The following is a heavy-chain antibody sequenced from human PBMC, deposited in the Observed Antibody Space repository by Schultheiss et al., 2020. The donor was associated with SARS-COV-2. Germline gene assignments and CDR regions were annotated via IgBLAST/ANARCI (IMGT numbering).Heavy chain of an antibody. CDR2: IYYSGST. CDR1: GFTVSSNY. Sequence: GSLRLSCAASGFTVSSNYMSWIRQPPGKGLEWIGYIYYSGSTNYNPSLKSRVTISVDTSKNQFSLKLSSVTAADTAVYYCARHSGVGATRNFDYWGQGTLVTVSS. CDR3: ARHSGVGATRNFDY. D-gene: IGHD1-26*01. J-gene: IGHJ4*02. V-gene: IGHV4-59*08.